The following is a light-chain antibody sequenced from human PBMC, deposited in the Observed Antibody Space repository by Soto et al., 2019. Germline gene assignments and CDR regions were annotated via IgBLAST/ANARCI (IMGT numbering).Light chain of an antibody. CDR1: QSISSY. Sequence: DIQMTQSPSSLSASVGDRVTITCRASQSISSYLNWYQQKPGKAPKLLIYAASNVQSGVPSRFSGGGSGTDFTLTIRSLQPEDFATYYCQQSYNSPCTFGQGTKLEIK. J-gene: IGKJ2*02. V-gene: IGKV1-39*01. CDR3: QQSYNSPCT. CDR2: AAS.